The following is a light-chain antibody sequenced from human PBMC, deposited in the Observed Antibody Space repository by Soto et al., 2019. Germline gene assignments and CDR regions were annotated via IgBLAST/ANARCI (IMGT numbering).Light chain of an antibody. CDR1: QSISSY. CDR3: QQSYRTPET. CDR2: AAS. Sequence: DIQMTQSPSSLSASVGGRVTITCRASQSISSYLNWYQQKPGKAPKLLIYAASSSQSGVPSRFSGSGSGTDFSLTISGLQAEDFASYYCQQSYRTPETFGQGTKVEIK. V-gene: IGKV1-39*01. J-gene: IGKJ1*01.